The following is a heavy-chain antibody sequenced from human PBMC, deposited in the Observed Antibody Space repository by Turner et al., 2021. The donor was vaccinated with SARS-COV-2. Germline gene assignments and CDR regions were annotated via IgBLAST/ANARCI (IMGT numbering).Heavy chain of an antibody. V-gene: IGHV3-30*18. Sequence: QVRLGESGGGVVQPGRSLRLSCPASGFTFSSYGMHWVRQAPGKGLEWVSIISYDGNNQDYADAVKGRITISRDNSKNTLYLQMNSLRAEDTAVYYCAKDRSFRGGTYLFDYWGQGTLVTVSS. D-gene: IGHD1-26*01. CDR2: ISYDGNNQ. J-gene: IGHJ4*02. CDR1: GFTFSSYG. CDR3: AKDRSFRGGTYLFDY.